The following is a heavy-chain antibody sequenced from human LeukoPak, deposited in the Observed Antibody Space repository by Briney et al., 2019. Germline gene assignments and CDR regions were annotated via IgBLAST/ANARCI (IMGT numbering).Heavy chain of an antibody. CDR3: ARVAYSSSWPEFDY. CDR1: GYTFTSYA. CDR2: INAGNGNT. Sequence: ASVTVSFTASGYTFTSYAMHWVRQAPGQRLEWMGWINAGNGNTKYSQKFQGRVTITRDTSASTAYMELSSLRSEDTAVYYCARVAYSSSWPEFDYWGQGTLVTVSS. V-gene: IGHV1-3*01. J-gene: IGHJ4*02. D-gene: IGHD6-13*01.